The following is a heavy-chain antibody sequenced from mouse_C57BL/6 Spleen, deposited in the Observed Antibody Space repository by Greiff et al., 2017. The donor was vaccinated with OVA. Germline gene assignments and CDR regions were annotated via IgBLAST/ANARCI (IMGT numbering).Heavy chain of an antibody. CDR2: IDPSDSYT. Sequence: VQLQQPGAELVKPGASVKLSCKASGYTFTSYWMQWVKQRPGQGLEWIGEIDPSDSYTNYNQKFKGKATLTVDTSSSTAYMRLSSLTSEDSAVCYCARLASGYFDVWGTGTTVTVSS. J-gene: IGHJ1*03. CDR3: ARLASGYFDV. CDR1: GYTFTSYW. D-gene: IGHD6-1*01. V-gene: IGHV1-50*01.